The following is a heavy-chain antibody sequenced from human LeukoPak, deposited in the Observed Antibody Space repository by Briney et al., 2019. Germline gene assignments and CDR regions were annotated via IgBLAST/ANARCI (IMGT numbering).Heavy chain of an antibody. Sequence: GASVKVSCKASGYTFTSYGISWVRQAPGQGLEWMGWISAYNGNTNYALKLQGRVTVTTDTSTSTAYMELRSLRSDDTAVYYCARDRFPYSSGLNFDYWGQGTLVTVSS. V-gene: IGHV1-18*01. CDR3: ARDRFPYSSGLNFDY. J-gene: IGHJ4*02. D-gene: IGHD6-19*01. CDR2: ISAYNGNT. CDR1: GYTFTSYG.